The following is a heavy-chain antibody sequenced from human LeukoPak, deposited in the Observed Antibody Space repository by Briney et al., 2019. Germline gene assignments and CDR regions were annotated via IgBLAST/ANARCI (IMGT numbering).Heavy chain of an antibody. CDR1: GGSFSGYD. CDR3: AESPEYRGSYSPT. Sequence: SETLSLTCAVYGGSFSGYDWSWIRQPPGKGLEWIGEINHSGSTNYNPSLKSRVTISVDTSKNQFSLKLSSVTAADTAVYYCAESPEYRGSYSPTWGQGTLVTVSS. V-gene: IGHV4-34*01. D-gene: IGHD1-26*01. J-gene: IGHJ5*02. CDR2: INHSGST.